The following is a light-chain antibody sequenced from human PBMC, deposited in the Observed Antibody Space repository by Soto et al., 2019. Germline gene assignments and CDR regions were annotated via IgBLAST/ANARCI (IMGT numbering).Light chain of an antibody. V-gene: IGKV3-20*01. CDR3: QQYGSSPPIT. CDR1: QRISNSY. Sequence: EIVLTQSPGTLSLSPGERATLSCRASQRISNSYLAWYQQKPGQPPRLLIYGVSSRGYGIPDRFSGSGSGTDFTLTISSLEPEDFAVYYCQQYGSSPPITFGQGTRLEI. J-gene: IGKJ5*01. CDR2: GVS.